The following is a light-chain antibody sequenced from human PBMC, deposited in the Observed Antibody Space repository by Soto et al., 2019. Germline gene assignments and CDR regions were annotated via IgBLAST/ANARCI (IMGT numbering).Light chain of an antibody. CDR3: VSYAGSRLV. CDR2: EVT. J-gene: IGLJ2*01. V-gene: IGLV2-8*01. CDR1: SSDVGGYNY. Sequence: QSALTQPPSASGSPGQSVTISCTGTSSDVGGYNYVSWYQQHPGKAPKLIIYEVTKRPSGVPARLSCSKSGNTASLTVSGLQAEDEADYYCVSYAGSRLVFGGGTKLTVL.